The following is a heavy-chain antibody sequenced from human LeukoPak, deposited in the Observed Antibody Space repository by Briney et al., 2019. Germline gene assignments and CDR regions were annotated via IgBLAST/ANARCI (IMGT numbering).Heavy chain of an antibody. D-gene: IGHD3-22*01. J-gene: IGHJ4*02. V-gene: IGHV4-34*01. CDR3: ARGEGDYYDSSGYRRDY. Sequence: SETLSLTCAVYGGSFSGYYWSWIRQPPGKGLEWIGEINHSGSTNYNPSLKSRVTISVDTSKNQFSLKLSSVTAADTAVYYCARGEGDYYDSSGYRRDYWGQGTLVTVSS. CDR2: INHSGST. CDR1: GGSFSGYY.